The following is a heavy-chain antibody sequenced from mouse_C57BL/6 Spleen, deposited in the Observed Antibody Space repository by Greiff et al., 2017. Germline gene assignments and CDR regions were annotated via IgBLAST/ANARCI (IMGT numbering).Heavy chain of an antibody. CDR2: INPSSGYT. CDR1: GYTFTSYW. V-gene: IGHV1-7*01. CDR3: ARKGGLITSEAMDY. D-gene: IGHD1-1*01. J-gene: IGHJ4*01. Sequence: QVQLQQSGAELAKPGASVKLSCKASGYTFTSYWMHWVKQRPGQGLEWIGYINPSSGYTKYNQKFKGKATLTADKSSSTAYMQLSSLTYEDSAVYYCARKGGLITSEAMDYWGQGTSVTVSS.